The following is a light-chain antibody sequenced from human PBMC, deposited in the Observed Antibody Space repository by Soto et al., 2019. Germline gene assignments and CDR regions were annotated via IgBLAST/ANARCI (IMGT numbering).Light chain of an antibody. J-gene: IGLJ2*01. V-gene: IGLV2-14*01. CDR1: SSDVGGYNH. CDR2: DVS. Sequence: QSALTQPASVSGSPGQSITISCTGTSSDVGGYNHVSWYQQHPGKAPKFMIYDVSNRPSGVSNRFSGSKSGNTASLTISGLQAEDEADYYCSSYTSSSTVVFGGGTKLTVL. CDR3: SSYTSSSTVV.